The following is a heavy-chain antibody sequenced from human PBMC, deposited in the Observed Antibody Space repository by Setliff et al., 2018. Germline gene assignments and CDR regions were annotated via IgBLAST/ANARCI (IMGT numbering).Heavy chain of an antibody. CDR1: GGSISSSSYY. CDR2: IYYSGST. V-gene: IGHV4-39*07. CDR3: ARAKGYCSSTSCRIYYFDY. Sequence: SETLSLTCTVSGGSISSSSYYWGWIRQPPGKGLEWIGSIYYSGSTYYNPALKSRVTISVDTSKNQFSLKLSSVTAADTAVYYCARAKGYCSSTSCRIYYFDYWGQGTLVTVSS. D-gene: IGHD2-2*01. J-gene: IGHJ4*02.